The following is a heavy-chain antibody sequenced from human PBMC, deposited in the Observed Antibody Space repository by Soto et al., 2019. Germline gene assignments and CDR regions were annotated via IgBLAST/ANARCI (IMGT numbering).Heavy chain of an antibody. V-gene: IGHV2-5*02. D-gene: IGHD1-1*01. Sequence: QITLKESGPTLVKPTETLTLTCTFSGFSLSARGVGVGWTRQPPGKAPERLELIYWDDDKRHNPSVKSRVTITGDSSQTQVPLILADIDPVDSATYCCVRNLGHNPQDYWAQGALVTVAS. J-gene: IGHJ4*02. CDR2: IYWDDDK. CDR1: GFSLSARGVG. CDR3: VRNLGHNPQDY.